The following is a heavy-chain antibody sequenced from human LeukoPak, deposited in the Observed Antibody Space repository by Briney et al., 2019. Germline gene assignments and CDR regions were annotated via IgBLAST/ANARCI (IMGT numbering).Heavy chain of an antibody. V-gene: IGHV3-21*01. Sequence: GGSLRLSCAASGFTFSSYSMNWGRQAPGMGLEWVSSISSSSSYIYYADSVKGRFTISRDNAKNSLYLQMNSLRAEDTAVYYCARDRRGYSYGFDYWGQGTLVTVSS. J-gene: IGHJ4*02. CDR1: GFTFSSYS. D-gene: IGHD5-18*01. CDR2: ISSSSSYI. CDR3: ARDRRGYSYGFDY.